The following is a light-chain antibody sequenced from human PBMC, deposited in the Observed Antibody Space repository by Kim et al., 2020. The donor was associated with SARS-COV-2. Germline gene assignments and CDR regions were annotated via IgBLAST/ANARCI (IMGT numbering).Light chain of an antibody. CDR1: SSNIGAGYN. J-gene: IGLJ1*01. Sequence: GRRVTTACTGSSSNIGAGYNVHWYQQLPGTAPKLLIYGNSNRPSGVPDRFSGSKSGTSASLAITGLQAEDEADYYCQSYDSSLSALFGTGTKVTVL. CDR3: QSYDSSLSAL. CDR2: GNS. V-gene: IGLV1-40*01.